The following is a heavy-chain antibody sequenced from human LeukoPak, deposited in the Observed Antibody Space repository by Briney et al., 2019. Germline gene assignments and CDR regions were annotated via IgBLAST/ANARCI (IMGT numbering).Heavy chain of an antibody. D-gene: IGHD7-27*01. V-gene: IGHV4-39*07. Sequence: PSETLSLTCTVSGGSISSSSYYWGWIRQPPGKGLEWIGSIYYSGSTYYNPSLKSRVTISVDTSKNQFSLKLTSVTAADTAVYYCASHSGAHYYYMDVWGKGTTVTVSS. CDR2: IYYSGST. J-gene: IGHJ6*03. CDR1: GGSISSSSYY. CDR3: ASHSGAHYYYMDV.